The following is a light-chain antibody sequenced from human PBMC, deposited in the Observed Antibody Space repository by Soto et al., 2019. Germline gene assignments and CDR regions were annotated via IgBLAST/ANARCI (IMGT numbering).Light chain of an antibody. CDR2: GIS. Sequence: ELVMTPSPATLSVSPVEAATLYCRASQSVNRNYLAWYQQKSGQAPRLLIYGISTRATGIPDRFSASGSGTEFTLTISSLQPEDIAVYYCQQYTQWPITFGQGTRLEIK. J-gene: IGKJ5*01. CDR1: QSVNRN. CDR3: QQYTQWPIT. V-gene: IGKV3D-15*01.